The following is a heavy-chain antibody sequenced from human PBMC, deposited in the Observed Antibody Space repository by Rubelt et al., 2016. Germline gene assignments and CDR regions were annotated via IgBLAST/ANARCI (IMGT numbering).Heavy chain of an antibody. V-gene: IGHV3-23*01. J-gene: IGHJ4*02. D-gene: IGHD4-23*01. CDR3: AKGSRDYGGKLAY. CDR2: ISGSDTRT. Sequence: EVQLLESGGGLVQPGGSLRLSCAASGFTFSSYAMSWVRQAPGKGLEWVSGISGSDTRTYYADSVKCQITTSRDISKNTLYLQMSSLRAEDTAVDYCAKGSRDYGGKLAYWGQGALVNVSS. CDR1: GFTFSSYA.